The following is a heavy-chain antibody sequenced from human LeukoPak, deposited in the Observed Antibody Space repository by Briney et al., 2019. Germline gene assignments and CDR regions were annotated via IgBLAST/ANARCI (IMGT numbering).Heavy chain of an antibody. CDR3: ARGFRGDNFDY. Sequence: GASVKVSCKASGYTFTSNFMHWVRQAPGQGLEWMGIINPSGGKTIYAQKFQGRVTMTRDMSTSTVYMELSSLRSEDTAVYYCARGFRGDNFDYWGQGTLVTVSS. J-gene: IGHJ4*02. V-gene: IGHV1-46*01. D-gene: IGHD7-27*01. CDR2: INPSGGKT. CDR1: GYTFTSNF.